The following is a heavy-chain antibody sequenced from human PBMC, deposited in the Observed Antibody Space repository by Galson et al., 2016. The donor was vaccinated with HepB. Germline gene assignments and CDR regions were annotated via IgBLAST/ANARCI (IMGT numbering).Heavy chain of an antibody. Sequence: SLRLSCAASGFTFGRHGMHCVRQAPGKGPEWVAVIWYDGSNKYYADSVKGRFTISRDNSENTVYLQMNSLRADDTAVYYCARDRGVYVYYSYGMDVWGQGTTVAVSS. CDR1: GFTFGRHG. V-gene: IGHV3-33*01. D-gene: IGHD2-8*01. CDR2: IWYDGSNK. CDR3: ARDRGVYVYYSYGMDV. J-gene: IGHJ6*02.